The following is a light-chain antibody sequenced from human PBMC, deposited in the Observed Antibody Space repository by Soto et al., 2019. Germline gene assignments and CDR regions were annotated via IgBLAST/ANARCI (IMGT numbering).Light chain of an antibody. CDR2: GAS. CDR3: QQYGSSPRT. V-gene: IGKV3-20*01. CDR1: QSVPSNY. J-gene: IGKJ1*01. Sequence: EIVLTQSPGTLSLSPGERATLSCRASQSVPSNYLAWYQQKAGRAPRLLMYGASSRATGIPDRFSGSGSGTDFTLTISRLEPEDFAVYYCQQYGSSPRTFGQGTKVDIK.